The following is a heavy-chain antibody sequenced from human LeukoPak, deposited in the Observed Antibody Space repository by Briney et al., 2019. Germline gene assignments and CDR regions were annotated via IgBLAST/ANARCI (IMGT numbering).Heavy chain of an antibody. CDR1: GGSFSGYY. Sequence: SETLSLTCADYGGSFSGYYWSWIHRPPGNGLEWIGEINHSGSTNSNSSLKSRVTISVDTSKNLFSLKLSSLSAADTAVYYCVRLAALRGFYYYMDVWGKGTAVTVSS. V-gene: IGHV4-34*01. CDR2: INHSGST. CDR3: VRLAALRGFYYYMDV. D-gene: IGHD6-25*01. J-gene: IGHJ6*03.